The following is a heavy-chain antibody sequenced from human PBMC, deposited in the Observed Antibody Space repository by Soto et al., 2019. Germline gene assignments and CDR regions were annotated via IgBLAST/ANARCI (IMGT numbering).Heavy chain of an antibody. CDR1: GFTVSSNY. D-gene: IGHD6-6*01. V-gene: IGHV3-66*01. J-gene: IGHJ4*02. CDR2: IYSGGST. Sequence: GVSLRLSCAASGFTVSSNYMSWVRQAPGKGLEWVSVIYSGGSTYYADSVKGRFTISRDNSKNTLYLQMNSLRAEDTAVYYCASSPRIGSSSYWGQGTLVTVSS. CDR3: ASSPRIGSSSY.